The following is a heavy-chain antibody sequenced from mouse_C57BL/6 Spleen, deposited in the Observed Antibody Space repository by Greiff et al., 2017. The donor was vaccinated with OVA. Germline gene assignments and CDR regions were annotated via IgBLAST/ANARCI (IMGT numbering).Heavy chain of an antibody. CDR2: INYDGSST. CDR1: GFTFSDYY. V-gene: IGHV5-16*01. J-gene: IGHJ3*01. CDR3: ARFYYDYAGFAY. Sequence: EVKLMESEGGLVQPGSSMKLSCTASGFTFSDYYMAWVRQVPEKGLEWVANINYDGSSTYYLDSLKSRFIISRDNAKNILYLQMSSLKSEDTATYYCARFYYDYAGFAYWGQGTLVTVSA. D-gene: IGHD2-4*01.